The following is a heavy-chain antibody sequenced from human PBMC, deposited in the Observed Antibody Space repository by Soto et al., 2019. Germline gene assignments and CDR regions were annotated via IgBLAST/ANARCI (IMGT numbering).Heavy chain of an antibody. J-gene: IGHJ6*02. V-gene: IGHV1-18*01. CDR1: GYPFVGYG. CDR3: ARIKASSMDF. D-gene: IGHD3-16*01. Sequence: QVHLVQSGGEVKKPGASVKVSCNTSGYPFVGYGISWVRQAPGQGLEWMGWINVYSGNTDYAQKFRDRITVTTDTSTSTAYMELRGLRTDDTGVYYCARIKASSMDFWGQGTTVTVSS. CDR2: INVYSGNT.